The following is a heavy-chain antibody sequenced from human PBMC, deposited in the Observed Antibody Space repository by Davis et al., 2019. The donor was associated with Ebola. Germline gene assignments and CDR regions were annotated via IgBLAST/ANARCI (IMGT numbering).Heavy chain of an antibody. CDR2: INTDESST. CDR3: ARSSPLSKYYDILTGYCHFDY. D-gene: IGHD3-9*01. CDR1: GFTFSSYW. V-gene: IGHV3-74*01. J-gene: IGHJ4*02. Sequence: GESLKISCAASGFTFSSYWMHWVRQAPGKGLVWVSRINTDESSTNYADSVQGRFTISRDNAKNTLYLQMNSLRTEDTAVYYCARSSPLSKYYDILTGYCHFDYWGQGTLVTVSS.